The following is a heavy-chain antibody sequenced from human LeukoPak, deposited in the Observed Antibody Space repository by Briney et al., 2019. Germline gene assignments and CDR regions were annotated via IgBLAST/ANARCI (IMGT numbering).Heavy chain of an antibody. CDR1: GGTFSSYA. J-gene: IGHJ4*02. CDR2: IIPIFGTA. Sequence: ASVKVSCKASGGTFSSYAISWVRQAPGQGLEWMGGIIPIFGTANYAQKFQGRVTITADESTSTAYMEPSSLRSEDTAVYYCARRGGPPDYGDLFDYWGQGTLVTVSS. CDR3: ARRGGPPDYGDLFDY. D-gene: IGHD4-17*01. V-gene: IGHV1-69*13.